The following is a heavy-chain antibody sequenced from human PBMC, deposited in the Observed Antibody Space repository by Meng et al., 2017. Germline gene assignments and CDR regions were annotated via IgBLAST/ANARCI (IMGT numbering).Heavy chain of an antibody. V-gene: IGHV3-33*01. J-gene: IGHJ4*02. Sequence: GGSLRLSFAASGFTFSSYGMHWVRQAPGKGLEWVAVIWHDGSNKYYADSVKGRFTISRDNSKNTLYLQMNSLRAEETAVYYCARDFSAVVVVPAAAPPQLDYWGQGTLVTVSS. CDR1: GFTFSSYG. CDR2: IWHDGSNK. D-gene: IGHD2-2*01. CDR3: ARDFSAVVVVPAAAPPQLDY.